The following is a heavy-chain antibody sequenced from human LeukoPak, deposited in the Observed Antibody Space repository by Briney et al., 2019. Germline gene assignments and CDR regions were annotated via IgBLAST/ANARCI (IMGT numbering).Heavy chain of an antibody. D-gene: IGHD2-2*02. V-gene: IGHV3-23*01. CDR2: ISGSGGST. CDR3: AKDRDIVVVPAAIGNWFDP. Sequence: PGGSLRLSCAASGFTFSSYAMSWVRQAPGKGLEWVSAISGSGGSTYYADSVKGRFTISRDNSKNTLYLQMNSLRAEDTAVYYCAKDRDIVVVPAAIGNWFDPWGQGTLVTVSS. CDR1: GFTFSSYA. J-gene: IGHJ5*02.